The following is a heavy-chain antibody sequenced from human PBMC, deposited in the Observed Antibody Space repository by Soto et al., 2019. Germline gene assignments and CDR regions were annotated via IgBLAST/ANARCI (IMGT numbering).Heavy chain of an antibody. CDR1: GYTFTSYG. V-gene: IGHV1-18*01. CDR2: ISAYNGNT. Sequence: ASVKVSCKASGYTFTSYGISWVRQAPGQGLEWMGWISAYNGNTNYAQKLQGRVTMTTDTSTSTAYMELRSLRSDDTAVYFCGRDLPPISYYDILTGYYNRAQYYFDYWGQGTLVTVFS. D-gene: IGHD3-9*01. CDR3: GRDLPPISYYDILTGYYNRAQYYFDY. J-gene: IGHJ4*02.